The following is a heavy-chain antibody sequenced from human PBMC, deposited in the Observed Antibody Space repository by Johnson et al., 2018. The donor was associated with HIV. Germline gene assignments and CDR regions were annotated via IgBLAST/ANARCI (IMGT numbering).Heavy chain of an antibody. D-gene: IGHD6-13*01. Sequence: SSYWMSWVRQAPGKGLEWVANIKQDGSEKYYVDSVKGRFTISRDNAKNSLYLQMNSLRAEDTALYYCAKRRSSSWSRDAFDIWGQGTMVTVSS. CDR1: SSYW. CDR3: AKRRSSSWSRDAFDI. V-gene: IGHV3-7*05. CDR2: IKQDGSEK. J-gene: IGHJ3*02.